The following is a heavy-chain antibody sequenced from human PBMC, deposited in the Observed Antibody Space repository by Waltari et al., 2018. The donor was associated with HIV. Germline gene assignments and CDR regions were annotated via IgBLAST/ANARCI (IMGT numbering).Heavy chain of an antibody. Sequence: GGSLRVSCTVSGFTFINAWMSWVRQAPGKGLEWLGRIKSKNDGGTIDYAAPVKDRFTILRDDSKHTLYLEMSSLKIEDTGIYYCVTDAVAVPLDTAYWGQGTLVTVSS. CDR1: GFTFINAW. CDR2: IKSKNDGGTI. D-gene: IGHD2-21*01. V-gene: IGHV3-15*01. CDR3: VTDAVAVPLDTAY. J-gene: IGHJ4*02.